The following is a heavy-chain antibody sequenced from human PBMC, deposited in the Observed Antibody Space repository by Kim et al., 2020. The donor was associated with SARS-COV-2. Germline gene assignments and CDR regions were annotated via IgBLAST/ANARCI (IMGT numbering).Heavy chain of an antibody. CDR1: GFTFSDYY. D-gene: IGHD6-19*01. Sequence: GGSLRLYCAASGFTFSDYYMTWIRQAPGKGLEWISYISSSSSYTKYADSVKGRYTISRENAKNSLYLQMNSLRAEDTAVYYCARVASGSTAWYYFDYWGQVTLVTVSS. V-gene: IGHV3-11*03. CDR2: ISSSSSYT. CDR3: ARVASGSTAWYYFDY. J-gene: IGHJ4*02.